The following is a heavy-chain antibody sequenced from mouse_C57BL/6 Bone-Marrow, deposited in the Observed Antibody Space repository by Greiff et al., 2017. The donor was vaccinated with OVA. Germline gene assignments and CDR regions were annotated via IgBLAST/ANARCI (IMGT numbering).Heavy chain of an antibody. D-gene: IGHD1-1*01. V-gene: IGHV2-2*01. CDR2: IWSGGST. J-gene: IGHJ1*03. CDR1: GFSLTSYG. Sequence: VQLQQSGPGLVQPSQSLSITCTVSGFSLTSYGVHWVRQSPGKGLEWLGVIWSGGSTDYNAAFISRLSISKDNSKSQVFFKMNSLQADDTAIYYCARNAIITTVVGPLYWYFDVWGTGTTVTVSS. CDR3: ARNAIITTVVGPLYWYFDV.